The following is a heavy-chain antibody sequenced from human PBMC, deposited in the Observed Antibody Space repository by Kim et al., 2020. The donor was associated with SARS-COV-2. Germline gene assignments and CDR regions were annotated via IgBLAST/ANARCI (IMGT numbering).Heavy chain of an antibody. CDR2: ISGDGGST. V-gene: IGHV3-43*02. D-gene: IGHD2-8*01. Sequence: GGSLRLSCAASGFSFDDYAMHWVRQAPGKGLEWVSLISGDGGSTYYADSVKGRFTISRDNSKNSLYLQLTSLRTEDTALYYCAKDLTNSLQFYYYYYGMDVWGQGTTVTVSS. CDR1: GFSFDDYA. CDR3: AKDLTNSLQFYYYYYGMDV. J-gene: IGHJ6*02.